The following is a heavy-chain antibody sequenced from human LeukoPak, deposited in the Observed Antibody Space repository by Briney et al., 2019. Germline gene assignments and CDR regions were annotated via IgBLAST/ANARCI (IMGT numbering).Heavy chain of an antibody. CDR1: GFTFSSYG. V-gene: IGHV3-7*01. CDR2: IKQDGSEK. Sequence: GGSLRLSCAASGFTFSSYGMNWVRQAPGKGLEWVANIKQDGSEKYYVDSVKGRFTISRDNAKNSLYLQMNSLRAEDTAVYYCAREDGDYELGGYYFDYWGQGTLVTVSS. D-gene: IGHD4-17*01. J-gene: IGHJ4*02. CDR3: AREDGDYELGGYYFDY.